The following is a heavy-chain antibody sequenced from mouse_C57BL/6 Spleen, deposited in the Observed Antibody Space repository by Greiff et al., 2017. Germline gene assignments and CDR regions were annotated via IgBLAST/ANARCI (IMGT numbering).Heavy chain of an antibody. D-gene: IGHD1-1*01. CDR3: ARHEDRELRAMDY. V-gene: IGHV1-74*01. CDR1: GYTFTSYW. J-gene: IGHJ4*01. Sequence: QVQLQQPGAELVKPGASVKVSCKASGYTFTSYWMHWVKQRPGQGLEWIGRIHPSDSDTNYNQKFKGKATLTVDKSSSTVYMELSRLTSEDSAVXFCARHEDRELRAMDYWGQGTSVTVSS. CDR2: IHPSDSDT.